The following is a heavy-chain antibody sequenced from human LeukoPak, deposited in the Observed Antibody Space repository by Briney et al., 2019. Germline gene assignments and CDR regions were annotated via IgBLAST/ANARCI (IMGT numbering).Heavy chain of an antibody. D-gene: IGHD3-10*01. CDR3: ARKERYGSGRGGVDP. Sequence: GASVKVSCKSSGYTFTSYSIHWVRQATGQGLEWMGWMNPNSGNTGYAQKFQGRVTMTRNTSISTAYMELSSLRSEDTAVYYCARKERYGSGRGGVDPWGQGTLVTVSS. CDR2: MNPNSGNT. CDR1: GYTFTSYS. V-gene: IGHV1-8*01. J-gene: IGHJ5*02.